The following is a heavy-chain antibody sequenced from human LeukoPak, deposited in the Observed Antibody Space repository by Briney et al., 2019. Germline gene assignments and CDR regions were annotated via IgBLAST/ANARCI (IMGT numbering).Heavy chain of an antibody. CDR3: ATSKAAAAINDDAFDI. V-gene: IGHV1-18*01. D-gene: IGHD6-13*01. CDR1: GYTFTSYG. J-gene: IGHJ3*02. CDR2: ISAYNGNT. Sequence: GASVKVSCKASGYTFTSYGISWVRQAPGQGLEWMGWISAYNGNTNYAQKLQGRVTMTTDTSTSTAYMELRSLRSDDTAVYYCATSKAAAAINDDAFDIWGQGTMVTVPS.